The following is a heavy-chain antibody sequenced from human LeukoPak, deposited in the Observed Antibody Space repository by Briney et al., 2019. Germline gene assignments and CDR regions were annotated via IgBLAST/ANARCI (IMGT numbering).Heavy chain of an antibody. J-gene: IGHJ4*02. Sequence: PSETLSLTCAVYGGSFSGYYWSWIRQPPGKGLEWIGYIYYSGSTNYNPSLKSRVTISVDTSKNQFSLKLSSVTAADTAVYYCARWTSMPPQFDHWGQGTLVTVSS. D-gene: IGHD2/OR15-2a*01. CDR2: IYYSGST. CDR3: ARWTSMPPQFDH. CDR1: GGSFSGYY. V-gene: IGHV4-59*01.